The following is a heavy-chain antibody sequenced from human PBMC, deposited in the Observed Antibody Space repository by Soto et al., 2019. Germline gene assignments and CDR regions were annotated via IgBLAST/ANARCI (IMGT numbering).Heavy chain of an antibody. J-gene: IGHJ4*02. CDR1: GYIFTSYW. D-gene: IGHD3-22*01. V-gene: IGHV5-51*01. CDR2: IYPGDSDT. CDR3: ARVPYYDSSGYYSAHFDY. Sequence: PVESLKISCKGSGYIFTSYWICCFLQMPVKVLEWMGIIYPGDSDTRYSPSFQGQVTISADKSISTAYLQWSSLKASDTAMYYCARVPYYDSSGYYSAHFDYWGQGTLVTVSS.